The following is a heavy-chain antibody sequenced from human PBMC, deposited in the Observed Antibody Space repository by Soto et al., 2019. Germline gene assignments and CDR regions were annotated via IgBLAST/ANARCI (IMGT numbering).Heavy chain of an antibody. Sequence: QVQLVQSGAEVKKPGSSVKVSCKASGDTFSSYAISWVRQAPGQGLEWMGGIIPIFGTANYAQKFQGRVTITADESTSTAYMEVSSLRSEDTAVYYCARDGSSYPSRASPMDFWGQGTTVTVSS. V-gene: IGHV1-69*01. CDR3: ARDGSSYPSRASPMDF. J-gene: IGHJ6*02. D-gene: IGHD2-2*01. CDR2: IIPIFGTA. CDR1: GDTFSSYA.